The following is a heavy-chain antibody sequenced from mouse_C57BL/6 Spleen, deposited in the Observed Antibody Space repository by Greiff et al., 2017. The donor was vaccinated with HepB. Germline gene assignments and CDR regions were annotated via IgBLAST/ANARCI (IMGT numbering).Heavy chain of an antibody. CDR2: IDPETGGT. CDR3: TKGMYYYGSSCFDY. J-gene: IGHJ2*01. CDR1: GYTFTDYE. Sequence: VQLQQSGAELVRPGASVTLSCKASGYTFTDYEMHWVKQTPVHGLEWIGAIDPETGGTAYNQKFKGKAILTADKSSSTAYMELRSLTSEDSAVYYCTKGMYYYGSSCFDYWGQGTTLTVSS. V-gene: IGHV1-15*01. D-gene: IGHD1-1*01.